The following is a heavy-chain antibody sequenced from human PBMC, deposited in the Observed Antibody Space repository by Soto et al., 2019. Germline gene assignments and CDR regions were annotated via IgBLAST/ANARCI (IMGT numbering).Heavy chain of an antibody. CDR2: ISGSGDDT. Sequence: EVQLLESGGGLVQPGGSLRLSCAASGFTFSSYAMSWVRQAPGKGLEWVSVISGSGDDTFYADSVKGQFTISRDNSKNTLFLQMNSLRAEDTAVYYCAIAGNYNGSGSILHYWGQGTLVTVCS. CDR3: AIAGNYNGSGSILHY. J-gene: IGHJ4*02. D-gene: IGHD3-10*01. V-gene: IGHV3-23*01. CDR1: GFTFSSYA.